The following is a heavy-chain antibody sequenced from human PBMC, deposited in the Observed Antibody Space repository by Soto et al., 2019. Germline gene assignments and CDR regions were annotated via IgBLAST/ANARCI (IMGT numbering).Heavy chain of an antibody. CDR3: AKDLTGYSMDV. CDR2: INDNSRAI. D-gene: IGHD2-21*01. CDR1: GFSFSTSQ. Sequence: GGSLRLSCAASGFSFSTSQMDWVRPAPGKGLEWVSYINDNSRAIFYADSVKGRFTISRDNAKNLLFLQMNSLRGEDTAVYYCAKDLTGYSMDVWGQGTTVTVSS. V-gene: IGHV3-48*03. J-gene: IGHJ6*02.